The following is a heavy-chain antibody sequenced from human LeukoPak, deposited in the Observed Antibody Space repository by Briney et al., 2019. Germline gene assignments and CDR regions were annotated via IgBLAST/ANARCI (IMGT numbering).Heavy chain of an antibody. D-gene: IGHD3-22*01. J-gene: IGHJ4*02. CDR3: ASESYYYDSSGYYFDY. Sequence: PSETLSLTCTVSGYSISSGYYWGWIRQPPGKGLEWIGNIYHSGSTYYNPSLKSRVTISVDTSKNQFSLKLSSVTAADTAVYYCASESYYYDSSGYYFDYWGQGTLVTVSS. CDR1: GYSISSGYY. CDR2: IYHSGST. V-gene: IGHV4-38-2*02.